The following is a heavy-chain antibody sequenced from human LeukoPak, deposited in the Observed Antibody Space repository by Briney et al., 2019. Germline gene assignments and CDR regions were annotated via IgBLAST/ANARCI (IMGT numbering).Heavy chain of an antibody. D-gene: IGHD2-15*01. J-gene: IGHJ1*01. V-gene: IGHV4-31*03. CDR2: IYFSGST. CDR1: GGSISSGGYY. Sequence: SETLSLTCTVSGGSISSGGYYWTWIRQHPGKGLEWIGYIYFSGSTYYNPSLKSRVTISVDTSKNQFSLKLSSVTAADTAVYYCALVYCGGGSCYAREYFQHWGEGTLVSVCS. CDR3: ALVYCGGGSCYAREYFQH.